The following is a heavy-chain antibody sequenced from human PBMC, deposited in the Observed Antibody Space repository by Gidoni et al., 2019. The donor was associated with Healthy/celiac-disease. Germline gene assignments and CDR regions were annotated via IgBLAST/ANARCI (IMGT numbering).Heavy chain of an antibody. Sequence: EVQLVQSGAEVKKPGESLQISCKGSGYSFTSYWIGWVRQMPGKGLEWMGIIFPGDSETRYSPSFQGQVTISVDKSISTAYLQWSSLEASDTAMYYCARHFDCSTSCYAGDWGQGTLVTVSS. V-gene: IGHV5-51*01. CDR1: GYSFTSYW. CDR3: ARHFDCSTSCYAGD. D-gene: IGHD2-2*01. CDR2: IFPGDSET. J-gene: IGHJ4*02.